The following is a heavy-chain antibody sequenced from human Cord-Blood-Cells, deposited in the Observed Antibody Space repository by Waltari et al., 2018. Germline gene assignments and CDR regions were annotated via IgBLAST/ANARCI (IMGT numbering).Heavy chain of an antibody. CDR1: GFTFSSYE. V-gene: IGHV3-48*03. D-gene: IGHD6-6*01. CDR3: AILEGIAARPFDI. Sequence: EVQLVESGGGLVQPGGSLRLSCAASGFTFSSYEMNWVRQAPGKGLELVSYIRSSGSTIYYADSVKGRFTISRDNAKNSLYLQMNSLRAEDMAVYYCAILEGIAARPFDIWGQGTMVTVSS. J-gene: IGHJ3*02. CDR2: IRSSGSTI.